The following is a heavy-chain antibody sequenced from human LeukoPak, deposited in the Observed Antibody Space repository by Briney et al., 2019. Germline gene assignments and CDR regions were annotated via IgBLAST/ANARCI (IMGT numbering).Heavy chain of an antibody. V-gene: IGHV1-8*03. J-gene: IGHJ3*02. CDR2: MNPNNGYT. CDR1: GYTFTSND. D-gene: IGHD6-19*01. Sequence: ASVKVSCKASGYTFTSNDINWVRQATGQGLEWMGWMNPNNGYTGYAQKFQDRVTITRNTSISTVYMELSSLRSDDTAVYYCARGLQENLAWLTAFSAFDIWGQGTMVTVSS. CDR3: ARGLQENLAWLTAFSAFDI.